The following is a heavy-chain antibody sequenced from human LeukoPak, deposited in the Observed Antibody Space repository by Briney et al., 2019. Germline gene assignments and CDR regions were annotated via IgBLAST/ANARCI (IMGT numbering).Heavy chain of an antibody. CDR1: GGSTSSDY. V-gene: IGHV4-59*01. CDR3: ARERGGSSWYFDY. J-gene: IGHJ4*02. CDR2: IYYSGST. Sequence: PSETLSLTCIVSGGSTSSDYWSWIRQPPGKGLEWIGYIYYSGSTNYNPSLKSRVTISIDTSKNQFSLKLSSVTAADTAVYYCARERGGSSWYFDYWGQGTLVTVSS. D-gene: IGHD6-13*01.